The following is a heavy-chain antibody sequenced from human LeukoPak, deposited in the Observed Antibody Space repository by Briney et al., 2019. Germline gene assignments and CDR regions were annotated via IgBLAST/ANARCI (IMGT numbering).Heavy chain of an antibody. V-gene: IGHV1-18*01. CDR3: ARDRPLDILTGYYYYYYMDV. CDR1: GYTFTSYG. D-gene: IGHD3-9*01. Sequence: GASVKVSRKASGYTFTSYGISWVRQAPGQGLEWMGWISAYNGNTNYAQRLHGRVTMTTDTSTSTAYMELRSLRSDDTAVYYCARDRPLDILTGYYYYYYMDVWGKGTTVTVSS. J-gene: IGHJ6*03. CDR2: ISAYNGNT.